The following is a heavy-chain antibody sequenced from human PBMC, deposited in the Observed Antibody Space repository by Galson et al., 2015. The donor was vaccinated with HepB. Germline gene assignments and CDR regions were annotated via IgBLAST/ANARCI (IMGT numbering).Heavy chain of an antibody. CDR2: INPKTGGT. CDR1: GCAFADYH. Sequence: SVKVSCKASGCAFADYHIHWVRQAPGQGLEWVGWINPKTGGTKYAQKFRGRVTLTTDASVSTAYMDLRSLRFDDTAVYYCARRSGSGLYCFDPWGQGSLVTVSS. V-gene: IGHV1-2*02. D-gene: IGHD1-26*01. CDR3: ARRSGSGLYCFDP. J-gene: IGHJ5*02.